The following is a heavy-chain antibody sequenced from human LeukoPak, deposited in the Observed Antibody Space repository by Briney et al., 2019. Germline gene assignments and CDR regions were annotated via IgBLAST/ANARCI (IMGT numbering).Heavy chain of an antibody. CDR2: ISHGGKT. V-gene: IGHV4-34*01. CDR3: ARGSSFDGYCAPGACQAGYYDM. J-gene: IGHJ4*02. CDR1: GDSFSRYL. D-gene: IGHD2-2*03. Sequence: SETLSLTCAVYGDSFSRYLWNWVRQPPGKPLEYLGEISHGGKTNYNPSLKTRLILSVDKSKNQFSLTLTSVTAADTAVYFCARGSSFDGYCAPGACQAGYYDMWGKGTPVTVSS.